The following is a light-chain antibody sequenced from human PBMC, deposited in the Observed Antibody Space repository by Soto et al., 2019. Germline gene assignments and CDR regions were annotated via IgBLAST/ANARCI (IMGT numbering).Light chain of an antibody. V-gene: IGLV4-60*02. Sequence: QLVLTQSSSASASLGSSVKLTCTLSSGHSSYIIAWHQQQPGKAPRYLMKYDGSSGSYNKGSGVPDRFSGSSSGADRYLTISNFQLEDEADYYCETWDSNTVVFGGGTKLTVL. J-gene: IGLJ2*01. CDR3: ETWDSNTVV. CDR2: YDGSSGSY. CDR1: SGHSSYI.